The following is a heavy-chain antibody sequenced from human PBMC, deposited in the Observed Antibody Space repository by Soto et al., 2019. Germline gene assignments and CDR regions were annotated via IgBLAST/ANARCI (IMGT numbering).Heavy chain of an antibody. Sequence: PGGSLRLSCTASGFTFNDYYMTWFRRAPGTGLEWVSYISSTGSYTDYAAPVKGRFTISRDDSKNTVYLQMNSLRTEDTALYYCAADLPGHGGGYEFDYWGQGTPVTVSS. CDR2: ISSTGSYT. V-gene: IGHV3-11*03. CDR1: GFTFNDYY. CDR3: AADLPGHGGGYEFDY. J-gene: IGHJ4*01. D-gene: IGHD2-15*01.